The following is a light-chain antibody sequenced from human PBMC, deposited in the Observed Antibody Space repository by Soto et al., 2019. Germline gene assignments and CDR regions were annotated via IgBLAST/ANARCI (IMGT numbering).Light chain of an antibody. CDR1: QSVSNYY. CDR3: PQYGSSLSIT. Sequence: EIVLTQSPGTLSLSPGERATLSCRASQSVSNYYLAWYQQKPGQAPRLLIYGASSRATGIPDRFSGSGSGTDFTLTISRLEPEEFAVYYCPQYGSSLSITFGQGTRLEIK. J-gene: IGKJ5*01. V-gene: IGKV3-20*01. CDR2: GAS.